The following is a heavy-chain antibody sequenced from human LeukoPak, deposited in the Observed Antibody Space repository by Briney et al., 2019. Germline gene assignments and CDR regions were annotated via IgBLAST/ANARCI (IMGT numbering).Heavy chain of an antibody. Sequence: PSETLSLTCTVSGGSISISSYYWGWIRQPPGKGLEWIGEINHSGSTNYNPSLKSRVTISVDTSKNQFSLKLSSATAADTAVYYCARDYYDILTGVLNWFDPWGQGTLVTVSS. CDR3: ARDYYDILTGVLNWFDP. CDR1: GGSISISSYY. CDR2: INHSGST. V-gene: IGHV4-39*07. D-gene: IGHD3-9*01. J-gene: IGHJ5*02.